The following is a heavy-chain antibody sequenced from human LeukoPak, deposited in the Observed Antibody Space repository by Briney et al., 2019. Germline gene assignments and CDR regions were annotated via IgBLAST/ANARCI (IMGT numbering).Heavy chain of an antibody. CDR3: AKGAYDYVEIGYFDH. CDR2: ISSSSAHI. Sequence: GGSLRLSCAASGFTFSSYSMNWVRQAPGKGLEWVSFISSSSAHINYADSVKGRFTISRDNSKNTLYLQMNSLRAEDTAVYYCAKGAYDYVEIGYFDHWGQGTLVTVSS. D-gene: IGHD5-12*01. V-gene: IGHV3-21*04. J-gene: IGHJ4*02. CDR1: GFTFSSYS.